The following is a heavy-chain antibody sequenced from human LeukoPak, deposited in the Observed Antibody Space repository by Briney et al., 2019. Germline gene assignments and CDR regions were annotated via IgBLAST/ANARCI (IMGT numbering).Heavy chain of an antibody. V-gene: IGHV4-59*01. CDR1: VCSISSYY. D-gene: IGHD4-17*01. J-gene: IGHJ3*02. CDR2: IYYRGST. CDR3: ARESTTVTTSNGAFDI. Sequence: SETLSLTCTVSVCSISSYYWSWIRQPPAKGLEWIGYIYYRGSTNYNPSLKSRVIISVDTSKNQLSLKLSSVTATDTAVYYRARESTTVTTSNGAFDIWGQGTMVTVYS.